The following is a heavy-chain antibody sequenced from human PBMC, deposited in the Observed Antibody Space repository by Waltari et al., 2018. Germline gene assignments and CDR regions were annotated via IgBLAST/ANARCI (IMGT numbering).Heavy chain of an antibody. CDR3: ARDLASYYDFWSGYYRGDYYYYGMDV. Sequence: EVQLVESGGGLVQPGGSLSLSCAASGFTFSSYSMNWVRQAPGKGLEWYSYISSSSSTIDYADSVKGRFTISRDNAKNSLYLQMNSLRAEDTAVYYCARDLASYYDFWSGYYRGDYYYYGMDVWGQGTTVTVSS. CDR1: GFTFSSYS. J-gene: IGHJ6*02. D-gene: IGHD3-3*01. CDR2: ISSSSSTI. V-gene: IGHV3-48*01.